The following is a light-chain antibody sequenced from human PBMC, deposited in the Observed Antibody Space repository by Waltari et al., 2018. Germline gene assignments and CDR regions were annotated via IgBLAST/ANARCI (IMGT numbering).Light chain of an antibody. CDR2: DDI. Sequence: SFGLTQAPSVSVAPGKTASITCGGSSIGRTSVHWYQQVPGQAPVFVIFDDIDRPSEIPERFSGSKSGDTATLIIDRVEAGDEADYYCQIWDKTTNHLILGAGTRLTVL. CDR1: SIGRTS. CDR3: QIWDKTTNHLI. J-gene: IGLJ2*01. V-gene: IGLV3-21*04.